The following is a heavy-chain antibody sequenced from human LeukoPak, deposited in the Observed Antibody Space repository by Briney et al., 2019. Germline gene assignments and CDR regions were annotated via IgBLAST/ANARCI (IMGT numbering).Heavy chain of an antibody. CDR1: GFTFSSYE. Sequence: GGSLRLSCAASGFTFSSYEMNWVRQAPGKGLEWVSYISSSGSTIYYADPVKGRFTISRDNAKNSLYLQMNSLRAEDTAVYYCARDIRYFDSDYYYGMDVWSQGTTVTVSS. D-gene: IGHD3-9*01. V-gene: IGHV3-48*03. CDR2: ISSSGSTI. CDR3: ARDIRYFDSDYYYGMDV. J-gene: IGHJ6*02.